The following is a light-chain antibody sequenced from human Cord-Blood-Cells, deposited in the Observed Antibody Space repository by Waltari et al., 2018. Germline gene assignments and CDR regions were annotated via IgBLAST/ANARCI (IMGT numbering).Light chain of an antibody. Sequence: SYELTQPPSVSVCPGQTASITCSGDKLGDNYACWYQQKPGQSPVLVIYQDSKRPSGIPERFSGSNAGNTATLTISGTQAMDEADDYCQAWDSSTAWVFGGGTKLTVL. CDR2: QDS. V-gene: IGLV3-1*01. J-gene: IGLJ3*02. CDR1: KLGDNY. CDR3: QAWDSSTAWV.